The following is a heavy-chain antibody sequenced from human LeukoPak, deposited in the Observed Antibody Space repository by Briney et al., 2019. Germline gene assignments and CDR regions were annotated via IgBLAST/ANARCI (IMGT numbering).Heavy chain of an antibody. CDR3: ARVWFGELSGWFDP. CDR1: GGSISSGGYS. Sequence: SETLSLTCAVSGGSISSGGYSWSWIRQPPGKGLEWIGYIYHSGSTYYNPSLKSRVTVSVDRSKNQFSLKLSSVTAADTAVYYCARVWFGELSGWFDPWGQGTLVTVSS. CDR2: IYHSGST. J-gene: IGHJ5*02. D-gene: IGHD3-10*01. V-gene: IGHV4-30-2*01.